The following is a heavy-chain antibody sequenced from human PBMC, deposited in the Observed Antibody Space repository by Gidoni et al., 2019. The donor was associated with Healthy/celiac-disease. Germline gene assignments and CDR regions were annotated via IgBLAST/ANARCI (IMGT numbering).Heavy chain of an antibody. D-gene: IGHD3-9*01. J-gene: IGHJ4*02. CDR1: GYSFTSYW. CDR3: ARQGSYDILTGYYGGLFFDY. CDR2: IYPGDSDT. V-gene: IGHV5-51*03. Sequence: EVQLVQSGAEVKKPGESLKISCKGSGYSFTSYWIGWVRQMPGKGLEWMGIIYPGDSDTRYSPSFQGQVTISADKSISTAYLQWSSLKASDTAMYYCARQGSYDILTGYYGGLFFDYWGQGTLVTVSS.